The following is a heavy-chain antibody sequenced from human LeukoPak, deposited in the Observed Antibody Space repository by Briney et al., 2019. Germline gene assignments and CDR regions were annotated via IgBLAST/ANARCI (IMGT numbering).Heavy chain of an antibody. CDR3: ARASSKQLAGYLPDGFDI. D-gene: IGHD3-9*01. Sequence: PGGSFRLSCAASGVTFISYSMNWVRQAPGKGLEWASSISSSGTYVYYADSVKGRFTISRDNAKNSLSLQMNSLRADDAAVYYCARASSKQLAGYLPDGFDIWGQGTMVTVSS. J-gene: IGHJ3*02. CDR2: ISSSGTYV. CDR1: GVTFISYS. V-gene: IGHV3-21*01.